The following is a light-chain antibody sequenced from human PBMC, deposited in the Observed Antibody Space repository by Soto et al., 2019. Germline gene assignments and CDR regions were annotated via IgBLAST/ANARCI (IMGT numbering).Light chain of an antibody. J-gene: IGKJ5*01. CDR3: HQRNK. CDR1: QRVKTF. V-gene: IGKV3-11*01. Sequence: EILLTQSPATLSLSPGQRATLSCRASQRVKTFLVWYQHRPGQAPRVLIYDASHRASGIPARFSGSGSGTDFTLTISSLEPEDFAVYFCHQRNKFGQGTRLEIK. CDR2: DAS.